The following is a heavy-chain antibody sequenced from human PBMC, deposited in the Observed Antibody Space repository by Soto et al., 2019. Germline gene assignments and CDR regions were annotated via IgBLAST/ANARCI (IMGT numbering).Heavy chain of an antibody. Sequence: ASVKVSCKASGYTFTSYAMHWVRQAPGQRLEWMGWINAGNGNTKYSQKFQGRVTITRDTSASTAYMELSSLRSDDTAVNYCARGTMIVVVIPYGMDVWGQGTTVTVSS. CDR2: INAGNGNT. D-gene: IGHD3-22*01. CDR1: GYTFTSYA. J-gene: IGHJ6*02. CDR3: ARGTMIVVVIPYGMDV. V-gene: IGHV1-3*01.